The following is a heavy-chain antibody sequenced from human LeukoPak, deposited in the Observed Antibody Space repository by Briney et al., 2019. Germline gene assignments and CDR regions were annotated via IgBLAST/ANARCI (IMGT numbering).Heavy chain of an antibody. CDR2: ISGSGGST. V-gene: IGHV3-23*01. CDR1: GFPFSSYA. D-gene: IGHD5-18*01. Sequence: GGPLNLSCAASGFPFSSYAMSWVRQAPGKGLEGVSAISGSGGSTYYADSVKGRFTISRDNSKNTLYLQMNSLRAEDTAVYYCATSFPGIQLSPDYWGQGTLVTASS. CDR3: ATSFPGIQLSPDY. J-gene: IGHJ4*02.